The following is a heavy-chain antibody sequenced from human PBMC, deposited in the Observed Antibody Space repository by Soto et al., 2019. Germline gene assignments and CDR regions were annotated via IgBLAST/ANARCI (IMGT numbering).Heavy chain of an antibody. J-gene: IGHJ4*02. Sequence: GGSLRLSCAASGFAFSTYWMHWVRQAPGEGLVWVSRMDSGGTTINYADAVKGRFTISRDNAKNTLYLQMDSLRAEDTAVYYCATAGYYTFDFWGQGTLVTGSS. CDR3: ATAGYYTFDF. CDR1: GFAFSTYW. D-gene: IGHD3-3*01. V-gene: IGHV3-74*01. CDR2: MDSGGTTI.